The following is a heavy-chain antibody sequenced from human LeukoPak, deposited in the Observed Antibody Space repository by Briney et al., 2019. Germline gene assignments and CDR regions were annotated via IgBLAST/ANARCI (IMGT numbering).Heavy chain of an antibody. Sequence: SETLSLTCTVSGGSISSGGYYWSWIRQPPGKGLEWIGYIYHSGSTYYNPSLKSRVTISVDRSKNQFSLKLSSVTAADTAVYYCARGRRQDYRGYYFDYWGQGTLVTVSS. CDR2: IYHSGST. V-gene: IGHV4-30-2*01. J-gene: IGHJ4*02. D-gene: IGHD4-11*01. CDR1: GGSISSGGYY. CDR3: ARGRRQDYRGYYFDY.